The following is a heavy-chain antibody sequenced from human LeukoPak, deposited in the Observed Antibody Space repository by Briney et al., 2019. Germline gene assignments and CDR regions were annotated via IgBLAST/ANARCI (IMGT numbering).Heavy chain of an antibody. J-gene: IGHJ4*02. Sequence: GRSLRLSCAASGFTFSSYAIHWVRQAPGKGLEWVAVISYDGSNKYYADSVKGRFTISRDDPKNTLYLQMNSLRAEDTAVYYCAKETGGSLDYWGQGTLVTVSS. CDR3: AKETGGSLDY. CDR1: GFTFSSYA. D-gene: IGHD1-14*01. CDR2: ISYDGSNK. V-gene: IGHV3-30*04.